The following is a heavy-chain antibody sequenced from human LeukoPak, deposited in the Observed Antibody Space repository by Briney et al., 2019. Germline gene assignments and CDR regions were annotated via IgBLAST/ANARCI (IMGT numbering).Heavy chain of an antibody. Sequence: SETLSLTCTVSGVSISSGTYYWNWIRPPAGKGLEWIGRIHTSGSTNYNPSLKSRVTISVDTSKNQFSLKLSSVTAADTAVYYCARVEMATLDYWGQGTLVTVSS. CDR2: IHTSGST. J-gene: IGHJ4*02. D-gene: IGHD5-24*01. CDR1: GVSISSGTYY. CDR3: ARVEMATLDY. V-gene: IGHV4-61*02.